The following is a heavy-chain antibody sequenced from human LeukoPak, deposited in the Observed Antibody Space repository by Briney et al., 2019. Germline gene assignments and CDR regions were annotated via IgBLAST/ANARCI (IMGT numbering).Heavy chain of an antibody. V-gene: IGHV4-34*01. CDR2: INHSGST. CDR3: ARNSYGLDV. CDR1: GGSFSGCY. J-gene: IGHJ6*04. D-gene: IGHD5-18*01. Sequence: SETPSLTCAVYGGSFSGCYWSWIRQPPGKGLEWIGEINHSGSTNYNPSLTSRVTISVDTSKNQFSLKLSSVTAADTAVYYCARNSYGLDVWGKGTTVTISS.